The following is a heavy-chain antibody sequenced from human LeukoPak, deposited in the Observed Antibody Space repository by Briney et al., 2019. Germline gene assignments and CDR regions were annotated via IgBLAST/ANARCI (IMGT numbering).Heavy chain of an antibody. V-gene: IGHV1-18*01. D-gene: IGHD3-10*01. CDR2: ISAYNGNT. CDR3: ARAFGVLGGLNWFDP. CDR1: GYTFTSYG. Sequence: GASVTVPCKASGYTFTSYGISWVRQAPGQGLEWMGWISAYNGNTNYAQKLQGRVTMTTETSTSTAYMELRSLRSDDTAVYYCARAFGVLGGLNWFDPWGQGTLVTVSS. J-gene: IGHJ5*02.